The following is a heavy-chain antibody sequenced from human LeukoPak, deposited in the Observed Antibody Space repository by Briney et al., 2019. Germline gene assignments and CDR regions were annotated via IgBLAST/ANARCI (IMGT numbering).Heavy chain of an antibody. D-gene: IGHD3-22*01. Sequence: PSETLSLTCTVSGGSISSSSYYWGWIRQPPGKGLEWIGSIYYSGSTYYNPSLKSRVTISVDTSKNQFSLKLSSVTAADTAVYYCARDGRSDYYYDSSGNFDYWGQGTLVTVSS. CDR1: GGSISSSSYY. J-gene: IGHJ4*02. CDR2: IYYSGST. V-gene: IGHV4-39*07. CDR3: ARDGRSDYYYDSSGNFDY.